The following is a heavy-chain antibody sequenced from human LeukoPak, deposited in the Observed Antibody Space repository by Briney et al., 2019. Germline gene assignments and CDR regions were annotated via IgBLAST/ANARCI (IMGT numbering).Heavy chain of an antibody. J-gene: IGHJ4*02. CDR2: IYYSGST. V-gene: IGHV4-30-4*01. CDR3: ARVAPDKPFFDY. D-gene: IGHD2-15*01. Sequence: SETLSLTCTVSGGSISNGDYYWSWIRQPPGKGLEWIGYIYYSGSTYYNPSLKSRVTISVDTSKNQFSLKLSSVTAADTAVYYCARVAPDKPFFDYWGQGTLVTVSS. CDR1: GGSISNGDYY.